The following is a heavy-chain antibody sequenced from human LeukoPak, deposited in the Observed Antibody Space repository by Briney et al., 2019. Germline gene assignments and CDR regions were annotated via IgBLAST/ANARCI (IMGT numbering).Heavy chain of an antibody. CDR3: ARDNTIFGVVIGWFDP. J-gene: IGHJ5*02. CDR1: GGSISSYY. Sequence: PSETLSLTCTVSGGSISSYYWSWIRQPPGKGLEWIGYIYYSGSTNYNPSLKSRVTISVDTSKNQFSLKLSSVTAADTAVYYCARDNTIFGVVIGWFDPWGPGTLVTVSS. D-gene: IGHD3-3*01. CDR2: IYYSGST. V-gene: IGHV4-59*01.